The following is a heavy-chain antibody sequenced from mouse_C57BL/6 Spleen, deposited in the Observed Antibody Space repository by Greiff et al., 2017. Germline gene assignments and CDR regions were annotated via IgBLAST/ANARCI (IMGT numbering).Heavy chain of an antibody. J-gene: IGHJ2*01. CDR3: AREGYYSNYGGY. CDR2: IHPNSGST. Sequence: VQLQQPGAELVKPGASVKLSCKASGYTFTSYWMHWVKQRPGQGLEWIGMIHPNSGSTNYNEKFKSKATLTVDKSSSTADMQLSSLTSEDSAVYYCAREGYYSNYGGYWGQGTTLTVSS. CDR1: GYTFTSYW. V-gene: IGHV1-64*01. D-gene: IGHD2-5*01.